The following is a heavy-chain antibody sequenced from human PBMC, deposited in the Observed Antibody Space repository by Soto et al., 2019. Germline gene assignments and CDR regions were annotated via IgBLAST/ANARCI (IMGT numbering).Heavy chain of an antibody. CDR1: GYTFTNSG. D-gene: IGHD3-22*01. V-gene: IGHV1-18*01. CDR2: IGPYSGKT. Sequence: QVQLVQSGAEVKKPGASVKVSCKTAGYTFTNSGISWVRQAPGQGLEWMGWIGPYSGKTYYAQKFQDRVTVTEDTSTRTVYMELRSLRSDDTAVYYCATDGDYDSSGQWEGYGLDYWGQGTLVTVSS. CDR3: ATDGDYDSSGQWEGYGLDY. J-gene: IGHJ4*02.